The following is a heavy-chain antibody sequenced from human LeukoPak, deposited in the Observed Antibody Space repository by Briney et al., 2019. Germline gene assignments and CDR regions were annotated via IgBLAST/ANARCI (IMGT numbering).Heavy chain of an antibody. CDR1: GFTFSNHW. Sequence: PGGSLRLSCSASGFTFSNHWMSWVRQAPGKGLEWVANIKQDESEKYYVDSVKGRFTISRDNAKSSLYLQMNSLRAEDTAVYYCARALDSSSSRYQAFEEWGQGTLVTVSS. D-gene: IGHD2-2*01. CDR3: ARALDSSSSRYQAFEE. CDR2: IKQDESEK. V-gene: IGHV3-7*01. J-gene: IGHJ4*02.